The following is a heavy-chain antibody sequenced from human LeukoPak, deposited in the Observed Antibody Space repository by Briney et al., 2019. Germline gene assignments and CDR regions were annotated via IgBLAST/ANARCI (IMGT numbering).Heavy chain of an antibody. CDR3: ARYTTFGDYYGMDV. J-gene: IGHJ6*02. CDR2: IYYSGTI. D-gene: IGHD3-16*01. V-gene: IGHV4-59*01. Sequence: MASETLSLTCIVSGGSISSYYWSWIRQPPGKGLGWIGYIYYSGTINYNPSLKSRVTISVDTFKNQFSLKLSSVTAADTAVYYCARYTTFGDYYGMDVWGQGTTVTVSS. CDR1: GGSISSYY.